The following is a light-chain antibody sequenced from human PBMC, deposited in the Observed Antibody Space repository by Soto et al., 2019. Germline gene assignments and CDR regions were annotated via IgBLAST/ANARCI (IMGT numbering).Light chain of an antibody. CDR1: ESVSYY. Sequence: DIVLTQSPATLSLSPGDRATLSCRATESVSYYLGWYQQKPGQAPRLLIYDASNRATGIPARFSGSGSATDFTLTISGLEPEDFAVYYCQQRYRWPLTFGGGTKVDIK. CDR2: DAS. J-gene: IGKJ4*01. CDR3: QQRYRWPLT. V-gene: IGKV3-11*01.